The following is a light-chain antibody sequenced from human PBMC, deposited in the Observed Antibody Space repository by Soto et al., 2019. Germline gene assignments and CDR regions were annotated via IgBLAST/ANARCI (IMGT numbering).Light chain of an antibody. CDR1: TGAVTSGHN. CDR2: DTS. Sequence: QTVVTQEPSLTVSPGGTVTLTCGSSTGAVTSGHNAYWFQQKPGQAPRTLIYDTSKKHSWTPARFSGSLLGGKAALTLSGAQPEDEAEYYCLLCYSGPWVFGGGTKVTVL. CDR3: LLCYSGPWV. J-gene: IGLJ3*02. V-gene: IGLV7-46*01.